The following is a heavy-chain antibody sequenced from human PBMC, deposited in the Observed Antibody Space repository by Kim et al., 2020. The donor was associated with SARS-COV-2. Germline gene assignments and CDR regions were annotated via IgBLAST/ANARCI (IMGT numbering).Heavy chain of an antibody. D-gene: IGHD3-10*01. J-gene: IGHJ4*02. Sequence: HPSLLSRVTVSVDTSKNQFSLEVTSVTVADTAVYYCARGQQPPPIYYCDYWGQGSLVTVSS. CDR3: ARGQQPPPIYYCDY. V-gene: IGHV4-31*02.